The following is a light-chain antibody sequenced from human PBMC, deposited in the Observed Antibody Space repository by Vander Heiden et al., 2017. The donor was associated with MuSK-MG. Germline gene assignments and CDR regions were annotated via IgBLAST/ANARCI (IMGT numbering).Light chain of an antibody. Sequence: QMTQSPSSLSSSLGDRVTITCRANQSINNYLTWYQQRPGKVPKLLIYVASSLQTGVPSRFSGSGSGTDFTLTINSLQPEDFATYYCQQSNSTPLTFGQGTKVEVK. J-gene: IGKJ1*01. V-gene: IGKV1-39*01. CDR2: VAS. CDR3: QQSNSTPLT. CDR1: QSINNY.